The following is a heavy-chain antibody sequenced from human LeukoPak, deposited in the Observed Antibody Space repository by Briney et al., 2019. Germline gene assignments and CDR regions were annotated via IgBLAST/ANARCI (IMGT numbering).Heavy chain of an antibody. V-gene: IGHV4-38-2*01. CDR3: ARRIGAAFDI. CDR2: IYHSGST. CDR1: GYSISSGYY. Sequence: SETLSLTCAVSGYSISSGYYWGWIRQPPGKGLGWIGSIYHSGSTYYNPSLKSRVTISVDTSKNQFSLKLSSVTATDTAVYYCARRIGAAFDIWGQGTMVTVSS. J-gene: IGHJ3*02.